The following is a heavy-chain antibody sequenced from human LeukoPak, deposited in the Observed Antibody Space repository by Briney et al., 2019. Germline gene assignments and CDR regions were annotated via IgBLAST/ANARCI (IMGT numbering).Heavy chain of an antibody. CDR2: TYYRTKWYN. CDR1: GDSVSSNSAA. D-gene: IGHD6-19*01. V-gene: IGHV6-1*01. Sequence: PSQTLALTSAISGDSVSSNSAAWNGIRQSPSRGLEWLGRTYYRTKWYNDYAVSVKSRITINPDTSKNQFSLQLNSVTPEDTAVYYCARDGGYISGWPMGDVGLVYWGQGTLVTVSS. J-gene: IGHJ4*02. CDR3: ARDGGYISGWPMGDVGLVY.